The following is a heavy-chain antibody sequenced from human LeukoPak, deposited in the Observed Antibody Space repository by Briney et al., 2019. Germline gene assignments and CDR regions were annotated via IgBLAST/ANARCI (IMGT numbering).Heavy chain of an antibody. Sequence: GGSLRLSCAASGFIFSSYAMHWVRQAPGKGLEWVAVISYDGSNKYYADSVKGRFTISRDNSKNTLYLQMNSLRPEDTAVYYCARDPYGSGSYCPGDYWAREPWSPSPQ. CDR1: GFIFSSYA. CDR3: ARDPYGSGSYCPGDY. CDR2: ISYDGSNK. J-gene: IGHJ4*02. V-gene: IGHV3-30*04. D-gene: IGHD3-10*01.